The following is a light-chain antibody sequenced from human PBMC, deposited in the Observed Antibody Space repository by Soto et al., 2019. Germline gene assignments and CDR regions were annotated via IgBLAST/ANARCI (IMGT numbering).Light chain of an antibody. CDR1: SSDVGAYDS. CDR2: DVS. CDR3: RSHTRSGTRV. V-gene: IGLV2-14*03. J-gene: IGLJ1*01. Sequence: QSALTQPASVSGSLGQSITSSCTGTSSDVGAYDSVSWDQQYPGKAPKLIIYDVSYRPSVVSNRFYGSKSGNTASLTISGLQAEYETEYYCRSHTRSGTRVLGTGTK.